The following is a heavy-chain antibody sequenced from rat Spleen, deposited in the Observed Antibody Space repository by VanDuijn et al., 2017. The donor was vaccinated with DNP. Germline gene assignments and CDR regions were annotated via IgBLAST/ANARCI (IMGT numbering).Heavy chain of an antibody. CDR2: ISTSGSRA. D-gene: IGHD1-12*02. CDR1: GFTFSDYY. V-gene: IGHV5-25*01. Sequence: EVQLVESGGGLVQPGRSMKLSCAASGFTFSDYYMAWVRQAPKKGLEWVATISTSGSRAYYPDSVKGRFTISRDDAKSSLYLQMNSLKSEDTATYYCARAYYDGSHWYFDFWGPGTMVTVSS. J-gene: IGHJ1*01. CDR3: ARAYYDGSHWYFDF.